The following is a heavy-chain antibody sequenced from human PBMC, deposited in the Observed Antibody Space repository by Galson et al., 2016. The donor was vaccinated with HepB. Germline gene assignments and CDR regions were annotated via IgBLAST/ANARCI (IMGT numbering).Heavy chain of an antibody. CDR2: IYYSGST. J-gene: IGHJ4*02. Sequence: SETLSLTCTVSGGSINNYYWSWIRQPPGKGLEWIGYIYYSGSTNYNPSLKRRVTMSVDTSKNQFSLKLSSVTAADTAVYYCGRFPSYCGGVSCSYDDDDYWGQGTPVTVSS. V-gene: IGHV4-59*01. CDR1: GGSINNYY. CDR3: GRFPSYCGGVSCSYDDDDY. D-gene: IGHD2-15*01.